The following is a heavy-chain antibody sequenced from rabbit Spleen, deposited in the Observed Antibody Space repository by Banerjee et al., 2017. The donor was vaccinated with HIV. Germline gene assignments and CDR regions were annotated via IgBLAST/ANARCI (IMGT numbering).Heavy chain of an antibody. V-gene: IGHV1S47*01. CDR2: IDLVFGST. CDR1: GFDFSSYG. J-gene: IGHJ6*01. CDR3: ARDTATSFSTYGMDL. Sequence: QEQLEESGGDLVKPGASLTLTCIASGFDFSSYGLSWVRQAPGKGLEWIGYIDLVFGSTYYASWVNGRFTISSHNAQNTLYLQLNSLTAADTATYFCARDTATSFSTYGMDLWGQGTLVTVS. D-gene: IGHD1-1*01.